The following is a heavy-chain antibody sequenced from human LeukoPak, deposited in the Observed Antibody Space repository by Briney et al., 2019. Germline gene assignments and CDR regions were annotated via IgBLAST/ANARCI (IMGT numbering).Heavy chain of an antibody. V-gene: IGHV1-69*13. CDR1: GGTFNSYA. D-gene: IGHD1-26*01. J-gene: IGHJ5*02. CDR3: ARRELTYNWFDP. Sequence: SVKVSCKASGGTFNSYAISWVRQAPGQGLEWMGGIIPIFGTANYALKFQGRVTITADESTSTAYMELSSLRSEDTAVYYCARRELTYNWFDPWGQGTLVTVSS. CDR2: IIPIFGTA.